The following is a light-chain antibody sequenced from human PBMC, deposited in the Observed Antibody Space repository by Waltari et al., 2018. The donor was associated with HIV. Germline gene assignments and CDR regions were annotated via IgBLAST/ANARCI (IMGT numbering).Light chain of an antibody. Sequence: QSMLTQPPSASGTPGQRVTISCSGSTANIGANAVNWYQQIPGTAPKLLIFNTNQRPSGVPDRFSGSKSGSSASLAISGLQSDDEATYYCASWDDRLNGQEVLGGGTKLTVL. CDR1: TANIGANA. V-gene: IGLV1-44*01. CDR2: NTN. CDR3: ASWDDRLNGQEV. J-gene: IGLJ2*01.